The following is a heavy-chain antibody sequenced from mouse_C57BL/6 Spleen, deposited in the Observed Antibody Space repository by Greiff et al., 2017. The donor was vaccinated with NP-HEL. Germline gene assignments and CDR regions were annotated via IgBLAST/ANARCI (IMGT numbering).Heavy chain of an antibody. CDR3: AREEGYGNYGYFDV. CDR2: INYDGSST. CDR1: GFTFSDYY. D-gene: IGHD2-10*02. Sequence: EVKLMESEGGLVQPGSSMKLSCTASGFTFSDYYMAWVRQVPEKGLEWVANINYDGSSTYYLDSLKSRFIISRDNAKNILYLQMSSLKSEDTATYYCAREEGYGNYGYFDVWGTGTTVTVSS. V-gene: IGHV5-16*01. J-gene: IGHJ1*03.